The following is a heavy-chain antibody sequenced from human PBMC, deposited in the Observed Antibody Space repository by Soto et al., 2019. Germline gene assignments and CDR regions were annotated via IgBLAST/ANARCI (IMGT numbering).Heavy chain of an antibody. D-gene: IGHD4-17*01. CDR1: GFTFSSYG. Sequence: QVQLVESGGGVVQPGRSLRLSCAASGFTFSSYGMHWVRQAPVKGLEWVAVISYDGSNKYYADSVKGRFTISRDNSKNTLYLQMNSLRAEDTAVYYCAKGEHGDYVDYWGQGPLVTVSS. CDR3: AKGEHGDYVDY. J-gene: IGHJ4*02. V-gene: IGHV3-30*18. CDR2: ISYDGSNK.